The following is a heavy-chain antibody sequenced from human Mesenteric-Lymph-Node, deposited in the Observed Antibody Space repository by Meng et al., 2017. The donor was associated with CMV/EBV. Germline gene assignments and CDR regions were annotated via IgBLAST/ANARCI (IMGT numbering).Heavy chain of an antibody. V-gene: IGHV3-66*02. CDR3: ARDISSGSYGDYYGMDV. CDR1: GFTVSSNY. Sequence: GGSLRLSCAASGFTVSSNYMSWVRQAPGKGLEWVSVIYSGGSTYYADSVKGRFTISRDNSKNTLYLQMNSLRAEDTAVYYCARDISSGSYGDYYGMDVWGQGTTVTVSS. D-gene: IGHD1-26*01. CDR2: IYSGGST. J-gene: IGHJ6*02.